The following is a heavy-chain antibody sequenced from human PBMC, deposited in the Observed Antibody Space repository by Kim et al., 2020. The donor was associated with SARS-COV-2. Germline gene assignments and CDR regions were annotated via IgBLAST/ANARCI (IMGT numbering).Heavy chain of an antibody. V-gene: IGHV4-39*07. CDR3: ACNVGSTPDYYFDY. D-gene: IGHD1-26*01. J-gene: IGHJ4*02. CDR1: SIVTNYHC. Sequence: SIVTNYHCWGWVRQPPGKGLEWIGSVYNSGTNYYNPSLKSRVTISGDTSKNQFSLNMRSVTAADTAVYYCACNVGSTPDYYFDYWGRGALAT. CDR2: VYNSGTN.